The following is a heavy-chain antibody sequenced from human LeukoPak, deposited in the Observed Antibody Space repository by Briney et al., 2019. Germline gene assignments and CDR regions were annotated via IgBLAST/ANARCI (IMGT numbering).Heavy chain of an antibody. CDR3: ARGSDGSGSYGAFDI. D-gene: IGHD3-10*01. J-gene: IGHJ3*02. V-gene: IGHV3-66*01. Sequence: GGSLRLSCAASGFTVSSNYMSWVRQAPGKGLEWVSVIYSGGSTYYAESVKGRFTISRDNSKNTLYLQMNSLRAEDTAVDYCARGSDGSGSYGAFDIWGQGTMVTVSS. CDR2: IYSGGST. CDR1: GFTVSSNY.